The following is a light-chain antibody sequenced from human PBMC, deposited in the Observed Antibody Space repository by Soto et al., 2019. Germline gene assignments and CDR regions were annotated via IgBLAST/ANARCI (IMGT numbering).Light chain of an antibody. CDR3: QQYDTFLFS. J-gene: IGKJ3*01. V-gene: IGKV3-20*01. CDR2: GRS. Sequence: VLPRFPGTLCWSPGKNASLSCRASENFNHNYVPWYQQKPGQGPRLLIYGRSTSATVIPDRFSGRCPGADFTLTITTTEPEDFAVYYCQQYDTFLFSLGPGTKVDIK. CDR1: ENFNHNY.